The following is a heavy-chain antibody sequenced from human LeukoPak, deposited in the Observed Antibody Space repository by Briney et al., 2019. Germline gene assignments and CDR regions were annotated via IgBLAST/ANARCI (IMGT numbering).Heavy chain of an antibody. V-gene: IGHV1-8*01. D-gene: IGHD3-10*01. J-gene: IGHJ4*02. CDR3: ASAMAMVRGVIGPYYFDY. CDR2: MNPNSGNT. Sequence: ASVKVSCKASGYTFTSYDINWVRQATGQGLEWMGWMNPNSGNTGYAQKFQGRVTMTRNTSISTAYMELSSLRSEDTAVYYCASAMAMVRGVIGPYYFDYWGQGTLVTVSS. CDR1: GYTFTSYD.